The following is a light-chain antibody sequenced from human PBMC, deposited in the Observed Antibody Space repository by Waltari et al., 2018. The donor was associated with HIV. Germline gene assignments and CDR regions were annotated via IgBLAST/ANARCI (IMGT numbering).Light chain of an antibody. V-gene: IGKV1-39*01. Sequence: QMTQSPSSLSASVGDRVTNTCRASQSISSYLNWYQQKPGKAPKLLIYAASSLQSGVPSRFSGSGSGTDFTLTISSLQPEDFATYYCQQSYGSPWTFGQGTKVEIK. CDR1: QSISSY. J-gene: IGKJ1*01. CDR2: AAS. CDR3: QQSYGSPWT.